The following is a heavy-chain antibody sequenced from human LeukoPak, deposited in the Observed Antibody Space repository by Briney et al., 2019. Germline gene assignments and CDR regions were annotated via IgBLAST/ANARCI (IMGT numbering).Heavy chain of an antibody. CDR2: ISWDGGST. Sequence: GSLRLSCAASGFTFDDYTMHWVRQAPGKGLEWVSLISWDGGSTYYANSVKGRFTISRDNSKNSLYLQMSSLRTEDTALYYCAKGEVVRGRFYGMDVWGQGTTVTVSS. CDR1: GFTFDDYT. V-gene: IGHV3-43*01. CDR3: AKGEVVRGRFYGMDV. J-gene: IGHJ6*02. D-gene: IGHD3-10*01.